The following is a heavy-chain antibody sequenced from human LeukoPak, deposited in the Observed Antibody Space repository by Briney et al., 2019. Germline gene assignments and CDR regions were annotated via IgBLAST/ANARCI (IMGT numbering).Heavy chain of an antibody. D-gene: IGHD6-19*01. CDR3: ARGGESRAVAVTGIGY. V-gene: IGHV3-9*01. CDR1: GFTFDDYA. J-gene: IGHJ4*02. Sequence: GRSLRLSCAASGFTFDDYAMHWVRQAPGKGLEWVSGISWNSGSIGYADSVKGRFTISRDNAKNTLYLQMNSLRAEDTAVYYCARGGESRAVAVTGIGYWGQGTLVTVSS. CDR2: ISWNSGSI.